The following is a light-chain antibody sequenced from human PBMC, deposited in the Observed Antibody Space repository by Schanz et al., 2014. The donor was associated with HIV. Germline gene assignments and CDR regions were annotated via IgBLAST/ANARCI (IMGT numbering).Light chain of an antibody. CDR1: QSVKSNF. V-gene: IGKV3-20*01. CDR3: QHYGSS. CDR2: AAS. J-gene: IGKJ3*01. Sequence: EIVLTQSPGTLSLSPGERGTLSCRASQSVKSNFIGWYQQKSGQAPRLLIYAASSRVTGVPDRFSGSGSGTDFTLTISRLEPEDFAVYYCQHYGSSFGPGTKVEIK.